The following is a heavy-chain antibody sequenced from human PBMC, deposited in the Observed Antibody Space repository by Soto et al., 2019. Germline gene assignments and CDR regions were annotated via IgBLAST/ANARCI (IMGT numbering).Heavy chain of an antibody. CDR3: ARQTGDYGAGVRFWFDY. J-gene: IGHJ4*02. Sequence: LETLSLTCTVCGGSISSSSYYWGWIRQPPGKGLEWIGSIYYSGSTYYNPSRKSRVTISVDPSKNQFSLKLSSVTAADTAVYYCARQTGDYGAGVRFWFDYWGQGTLVTVSS. D-gene: IGHD3-3*01. CDR1: GGSISSSSYY. CDR2: IYYSGST. V-gene: IGHV4-39*01.